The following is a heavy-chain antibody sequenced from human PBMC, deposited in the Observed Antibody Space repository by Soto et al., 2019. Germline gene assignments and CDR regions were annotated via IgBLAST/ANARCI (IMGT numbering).Heavy chain of an antibody. V-gene: IGHV3-7*01. CDR3: ARDVGYCISTSCYPDYYYGMDV. J-gene: IGHJ6*02. CDR2: IKQDGSEK. Sequence: PGGSLRLSCAPSGFTVSSYWMSWVRQAPGKRLEWVANIKQDGSEKYYVDSVKGRFTISRDNAKNSLYLQMNSLRAEDTAVYYCARDVGYCISTSCYPDYYYGMDVWGQGTTVTVSS. D-gene: IGHD2-2*03. CDR1: GFTVSSYW.